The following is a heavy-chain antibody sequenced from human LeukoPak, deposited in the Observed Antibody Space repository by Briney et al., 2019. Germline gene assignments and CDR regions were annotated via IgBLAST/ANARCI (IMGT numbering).Heavy chain of an antibody. V-gene: IGHV4-59*08. D-gene: IGHD3-10*01. CDR3: ARFGITVVRGGKYYFDY. Sequence: ETLSLTCTVSGGSISNYYWSWIRQPPGKGLEWIGHIYYSGATKYNPSLKSRITISVDTSKNQFSLMLSPVTAADTAVYYCARFGITVVRGGKYYFDYWGQGTLVTVSS. CDR1: GGSISNYY. CDR2: IYYSGAT. J-gene: IGHJ4*02.